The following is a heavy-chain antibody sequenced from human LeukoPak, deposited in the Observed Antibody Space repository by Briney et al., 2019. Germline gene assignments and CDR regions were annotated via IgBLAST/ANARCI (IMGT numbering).Heavy chain of an antibody. V-gene: IGHV3-23*01. CDR1: GFTFSSYS. Sequence: GGSLRLSCAASGFTFSSYSMNWVRQAPGKGLEWVSGISGSGDTLYYADSVKGRFTISRDNSKNTLYLQMNSLRAEDTAVYYCAKEMNWGQNGASFDYWGQGTLVTVSS. CDR3: AKEMNWGQNGASFDY. CDR2: ISGSGDTL. D-gene: IGHD3-16*01. J-gene: IGHJ4*02.